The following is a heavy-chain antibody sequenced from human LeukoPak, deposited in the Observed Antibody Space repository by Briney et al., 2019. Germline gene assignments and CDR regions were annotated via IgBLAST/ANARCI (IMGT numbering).Heavy chain of an antibody. V-gene: IGHV3-21*01. CDR2: ISSSSSYI. CDR3: AREMLAAVAAQS. Sequence: GGSLSLSCAASGFTFSSYSMNWVRQAPGKGLEWVSSISSSSSYIYYADSVKGRFTISRDNAKNSLYLQMNSLRAEDTAAYYCAREMLAAVAAQSWGQGALVTVSS. CDR1: GFTFSSYS. D-gene: IGHD6-19*01. J-gene: IGHJ5*02.